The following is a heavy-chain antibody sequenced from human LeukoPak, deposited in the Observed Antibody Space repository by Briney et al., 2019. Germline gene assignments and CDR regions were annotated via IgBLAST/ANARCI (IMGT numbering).Heavy chain of an antibody. CDR1: AFTFSSYG. D-gene: IGHD2-8*01. J-gene: IGHJ6*02. Sequence: GGSLRLSCAASAFTFSSYGMPWVRQAPGKGLEWVAFIWYDGRNKYYADTVKGRFIISRDNAKTTLYLHVNSLRVEDTAVYYCAREMVYRATYYYGMDVWGQATTVTVSS. CDR3: AREMVYRATYYYGMDV. V-gene: IGHV3-33*01. CDR2: IWYDGRNK.